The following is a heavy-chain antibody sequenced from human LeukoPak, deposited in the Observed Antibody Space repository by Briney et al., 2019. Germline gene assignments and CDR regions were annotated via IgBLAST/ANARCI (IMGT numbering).Heavy chain of an antibody. CDR1: GGSISSGGYY. Sequence: SETLSLTCTVSGGSISSGGYYWSWIRQPPGKGLEWIGYIYHSGSTYYNPSLKSRVTISVDRSKNQFSLKLSSVTAADTAVYYCARREPYYYDSSGYFWGQGTLVTVSS. CDR2: IYHSGST. D-gene: IGHD3-22*01. CDR3: ARREPYYYDSSGYF. J-gene: IGHJ4*02. V-gene: IGHV4-30-2*01.